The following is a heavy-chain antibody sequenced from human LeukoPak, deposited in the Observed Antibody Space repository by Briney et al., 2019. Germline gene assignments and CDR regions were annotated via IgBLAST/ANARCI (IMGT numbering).Heavy chain of an antibody. CDR3: AKVGSKFNFYFMDV. Sequence: SETLSLTCFVSGGSVSTYYWSWIRQPPGRGLEFIGYISYSGSANYDPSLKSRVTITADTSKNQFSLKLTSVTAADTAIYYCAKVGSKFNFYFMDVWGKGTTVTVSS. CDR1: GGSVSTYY. J-gene: IGHJ6*03. V-gene: IGHV4-59*02. CDR2: ISYSGSA. D-gene: IGHD4-11*01.